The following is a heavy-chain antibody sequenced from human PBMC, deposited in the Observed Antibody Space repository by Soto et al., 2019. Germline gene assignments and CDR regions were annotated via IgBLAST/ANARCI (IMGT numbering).Heavy chain of an antibody. V-gene: IGHV4-59*01. CDR3: AGNDRGSHAGDYYYGMDV. CDR2: IYYSGGT. CDR1: GGSISSYY. Sequence: SETLSLTCTVSGGSISSYYWSWIRQPPGKGLEWIGCIYYSGGTNYNPSLKSRVTISVDTSKNQFSLKLSSVTAADTAVFYCAGNDRGSHAGDYYYGMDVWGQGTTVTVSS. D-gene: IGHD1-26*01. J-gene: IGHJ6*02.